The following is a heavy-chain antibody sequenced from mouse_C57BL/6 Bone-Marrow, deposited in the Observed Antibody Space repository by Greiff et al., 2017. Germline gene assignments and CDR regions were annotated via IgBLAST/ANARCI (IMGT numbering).Heavy chain of an antibody. Sequence: QVQLQQSGAELVMPGASVKLSCKASGYTFTSYWMHWVKQRPGQGLEWIGEIDPSDSYTNYNQKFKGKSTLTVDKSSSTAYMQLSSLTSEDSAVYYCARSAGSSYNWYFDVWAQGPRSPSPQ. CDR2: IDPSDSYT. V-gene: IGHV1-69*01. CDR3: ARSAGSSYNWYFDV. D-gene: IGHD1-1*01. J-gene: IGHJ1*03. CDR1: GYTFTSYW.